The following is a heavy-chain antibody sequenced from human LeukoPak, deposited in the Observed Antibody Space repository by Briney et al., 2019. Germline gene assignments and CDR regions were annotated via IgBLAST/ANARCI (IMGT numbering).Heavy chain of an antibody. V-gene: IGHV3-30*18. D-gene: IGHD2-2*02. J-gene: IGHJ6*02. CDR1: GFTFSSYG. CDR3: AKVRGDIVVVPAAISDGMDV. CDR2: ISYDGSNK. Sequence: GGSLRLSCAASGFTFSSYGMHWVRQAPGKGLEWAAVISYDGSNKYYADSVKGRFTISRDNSKNTLYLQMNSLRAEDTAVYYCAKVRGDIVVVPAAISDGMDVWGQGTTVTVSS.